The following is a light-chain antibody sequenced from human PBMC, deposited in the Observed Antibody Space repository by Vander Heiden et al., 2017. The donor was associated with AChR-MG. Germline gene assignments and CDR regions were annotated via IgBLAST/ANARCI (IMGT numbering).Light chain of an antibody. CDR3: QKDNSAPWT. V-gene: IGKV1-27*01. CDR1: QGISNY. J-gene: IGKJ1*01. CDR2: AAS. Sequence: DIQMTQSPSSLSASGGDRVTLTCRASQGISNYLAWYQQKPGKVPKLLIYAASTLQSGVPSRFSGSGSGTDFTLTINSLQPEDVATFYCQKDNSAPWTFGQGTKVEIK.